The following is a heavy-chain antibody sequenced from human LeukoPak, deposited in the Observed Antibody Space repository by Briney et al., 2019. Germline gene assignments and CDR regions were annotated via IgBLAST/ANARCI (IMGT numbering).Heavy chain of an antibody. CDR3: TRDKYSSSWYGYDAFDI. V-gene: IGHV3-49*03. Sequence: GGSLRLSCLGSGFAFGDYVISWFRQTPGQGLEWVGFIRNNPYGGTTEYAASVKGRFTISRDDSKTIAYLQMNSLKTEDTAVYYCTRDKYSSSWYGYDAFDIWGQGTMVTVSS. CDR1: GFAFGDYV. D-gene: IGHD6-13*01. CDR2: IRNNPYGGTT. J-gene: IGHJ3*02.